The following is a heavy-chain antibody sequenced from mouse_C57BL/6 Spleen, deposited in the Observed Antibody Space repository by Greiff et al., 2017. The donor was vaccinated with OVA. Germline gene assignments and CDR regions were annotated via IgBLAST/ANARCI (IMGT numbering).Heavy chain of an antibody. CDR3: ARSSSFLYFDV. V-gene: IGHV2-2*01. D-gene: IGHD1-1*01. CDR1: GFSLTSYG. J-gene: IGHJ1*03. Sequence: QVQLKESGPGLVQPSQSLSITCTVSGFSLTSYGVHWVRQSPGKGLEWLGVIWSGGSTDYNAAFISRLSISKDNSKSQVFFKMNSLQADDTAIYYCARSSSFLYFDVWGTGTTVTVSS. CDR2: IWSGGST.